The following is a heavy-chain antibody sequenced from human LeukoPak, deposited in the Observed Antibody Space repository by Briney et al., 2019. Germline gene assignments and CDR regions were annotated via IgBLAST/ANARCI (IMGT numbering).Heavy chain of an antibody. CDR1: GFTVSSNY. CDR2: ISYDGSNE. D-gene: IGHD1-26*01. Sequence: GGSLRLSCAVSGFTVSSNYMSWVRQAPGKGLEWVAIISYDGSNEYYADSVKGRFTISRDNSKNTLYLQMNSLRAADTAVYYCARGEDEIDYWGQGTLVTVSS. J-gene: IGHJ4*02. CDR3: ARGEDEIDY. V-gene: IGHV3-30*03.